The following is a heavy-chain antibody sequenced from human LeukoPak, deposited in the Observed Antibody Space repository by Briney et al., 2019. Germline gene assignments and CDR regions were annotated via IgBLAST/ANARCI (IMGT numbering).Heavy chain of an antibody. CDR1: GYTFTSYD. D-gene: IGHD2-15*01. CDR2: MNPNSGNT. V-gene: IGHV1-8*01. J-gene: IGHJ4*02. Sequence: ASVKVSCKASGYTFTSYDINWVRQATGQGLEWMGWMNPNSGNTGYAQKFQGRVTMTRNTSISTAYMELSSLRSEDTAVYYCARCLRRWSTFDYWGQGTLVTVSS. CDR3: ARCLRRWSTFDY.